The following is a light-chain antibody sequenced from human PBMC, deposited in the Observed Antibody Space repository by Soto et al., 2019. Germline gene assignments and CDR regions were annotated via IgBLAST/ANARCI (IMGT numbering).Light chain of an antibody. Sequence: ALAQPASVSGSPGQSITISCTGTSSDVGGYNYVSWYQQHPGKAPKLMISEVSNRPSGVSNRFSGSKSGNTASLTISGLQAEDEADYYCSSYTSNNLYVFGTGTKVTVL. J-gene: IGLJ1*01. CDR3: SSYTSNNLYV. CDR1: SSDVGGYNY. V-gene: IGLV2-14*01. CDR2: EVS.